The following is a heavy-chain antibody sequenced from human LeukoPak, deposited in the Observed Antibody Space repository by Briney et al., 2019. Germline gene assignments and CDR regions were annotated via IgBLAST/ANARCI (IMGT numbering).Heavy chain of an antibody. CDR2: INYSGDT. Sequence: SETLSLTCTVSGGSISSYYWSWIRQPPGKGLEWIGYINYSGDTNYNPSLKSRVTISVDTSKDQFSLKLSSLTAADTAVYYCARGHSNNYPWGAFDIWGQGTMVTVSS. J-gene: IGHJ3*02. CDR1: GGSISSYY. D-gene: IGHD4-11*01. CDR3: ARGHSNNYPWGAFDI. V-gene: IGHV4-59*01.